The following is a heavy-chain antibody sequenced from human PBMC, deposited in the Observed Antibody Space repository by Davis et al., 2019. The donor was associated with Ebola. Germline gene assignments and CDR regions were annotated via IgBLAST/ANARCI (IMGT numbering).Heavy chain of an antibody. J-gene: IGHJ6*02. Sequence: ASVKVSCKASRYTFTGYYLHWVRQAPGQGLEWMGWFNPNSGGATYAQNFQGRVTMTRDTSISTAYMELGRLRSDDTAVYFCARASPPEYNVWSRNPHYHYFPMDVWGQGTTVTVSS. CDR3: ARASPPEYNVWSRNPHYHYFPMDV. CDR2: FNPNSGGA. D-gene: IGHD3-10*02. V-gene: IGHV1-2*02. CDR1: RYTFTGYY.